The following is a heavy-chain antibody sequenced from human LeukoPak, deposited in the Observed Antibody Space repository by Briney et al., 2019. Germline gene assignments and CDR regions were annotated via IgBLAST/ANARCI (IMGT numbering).Heavy chain of an antibody. J-gene: IGHJ4*02. CDR3: ATARQWLLGLGY. CDR1: GYTLTELS. V-gene: IGHV1-24*01. CDR2: IDPEDGET. Sequence: GASVKVSCKVSGYTLTELSMHWVRQAPGKGLEWMGGIDPEDGETIYAQKFQGRVTMTEDTTTDTAYMELSSLRSEDAAVYYCATARQWLLGLGYWGQGTLVTVSS. D-gene: IGHD6-19*01.